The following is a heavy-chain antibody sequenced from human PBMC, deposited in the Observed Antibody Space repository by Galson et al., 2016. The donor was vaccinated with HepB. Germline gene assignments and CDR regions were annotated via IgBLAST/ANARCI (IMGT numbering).Heavy chain of an antibody. CDR2: INQDGIEK. V-gene: IGHV3-7*01. J-gene: IGHJ6*02. CDR3: ARDASSGWPANFYYGMDV. Sequence: SLRLSCATSGFTFSSYWMTWVRQAPGKGLEWVANINQDGIEKYYVGSVEGRFTISRDNAQHSLDLQMNSLRDEDTAVYYCARDASSGWPANFYYGMDVWGQGTTVTVSS. D-gene: IGHD6-19*01. CDR1: GFTFSSYW.